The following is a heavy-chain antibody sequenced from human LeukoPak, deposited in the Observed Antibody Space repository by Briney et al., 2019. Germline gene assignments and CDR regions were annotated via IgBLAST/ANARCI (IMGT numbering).Heavy chain of an antibody. CDR3: ARDNLTYYYDSSGYYSI. V-gene: IGHV4-39*07. CDR2: IYYSGST. Sequence: SETLSLTCTVSGGSISSSSYYCGWIRQPPGKGLEWIGSIYYSGSTYYNPSLKSRVTISVDTSKNQFSLKLSSVTAADTAVYYCARDNLTYYYDSSGYYSIWGQGTLVTASS. CDR1: GGSISSSSYY. D-gene: IGHD3-22*01. J-gene: IGHJ4*02.